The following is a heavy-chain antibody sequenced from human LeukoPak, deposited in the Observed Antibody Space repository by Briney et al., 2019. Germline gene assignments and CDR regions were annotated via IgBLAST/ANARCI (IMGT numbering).Heavy chain of an antibody. CDR1: GFSVSSNF. V-gene: IGHV3-53*01. D-gene: IGHD1-26*01. CDR2: IFSGGST. Sequence: PGGSLRLSCAASGFSVSSNFMTWVRQAPGKGLEWVSVIFSGGSTYYADSVKGRFTISRDNSKNTVYLQMNSLRVEDTAVYYCARGRRWDLLVSLIDASDIWGQGTMVTASS. J-gene: IGHJ3*02. CDR3: ARGRRWDLLVSLIDASDI.